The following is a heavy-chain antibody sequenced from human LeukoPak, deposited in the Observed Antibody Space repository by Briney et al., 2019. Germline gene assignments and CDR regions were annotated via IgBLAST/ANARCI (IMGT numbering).Heavy chain of an antibody. V-gene: IGHV3-23*01. CDR1: GFTSSSDG. CDR3: AKDWTYYYDSSGYESFH. D-gene: IGHD3-22*01. J-gene: IGHJ4*02. Sequence: QSVGSLRLSCAASGFTSSSDGMRSVRQAPGKGLGWGSAISGSVGGTSYADSVKGRFTNSRDNSKNALYLQMNSLRAEDTAVYYCAKDWTYYYDSSGYESFHWGQGTLVTVSS. CDR2: ISGSVGGT.